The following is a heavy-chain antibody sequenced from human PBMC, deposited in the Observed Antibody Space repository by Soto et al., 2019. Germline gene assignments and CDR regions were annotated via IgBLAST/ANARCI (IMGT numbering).Heavy chain of an antibody. CDR2: IYYSGST. CDR1: GGCPRRES. V-gene: IGHV4-59*01. J-gene: IGHJ6*02. D-gene: IGHD3-10*01. Sequence: SEARSDRRTGSGGCPRRESWRLAPPPPRKGMEWIGYIYYSGSTNYNPSLKSRVTISVDTSKNQFSLKLSSVTAADTAVYYCARDLREFFFMTLDSSNGIDVRCPAPTVPVS. CDR3: ARDLREFFFMTLDSSNGIDV.